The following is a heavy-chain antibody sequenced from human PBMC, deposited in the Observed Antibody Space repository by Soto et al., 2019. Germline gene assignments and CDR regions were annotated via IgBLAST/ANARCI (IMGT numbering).Heavy chain of an antibody. CDR1: GFTFSDYA. J-gene: IGHJ6*02. CDR2: ISSSGGNT. V-gene: IGHV3-23*01. D-gene: IGHD6-13*01. Sequence: GGSLRLSCAASGFTFSDYAMTWVRQAPGKGLEWVSGISSSGGNTYYADSVKGRFTITRDNSKNTLSLQMDSLRAEDTAVYYCAKNGASSKTWYMWYYALDVWGQGTTVTVSS. CDR3: AKNGASSKTWYMWYYALDV.